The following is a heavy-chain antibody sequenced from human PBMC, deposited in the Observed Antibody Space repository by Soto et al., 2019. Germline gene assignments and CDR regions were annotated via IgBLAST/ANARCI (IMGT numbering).Heavy chain of an antibody. V-gene: IGHV3-30*14. CDR2: ISYDGNSE. D-gene: IGHD1-26*01. CDR3: ARDGYSGRPDGFDV. J-gene: IGHJ3*01. CDR1: GFTFGAYT. Sequence: QMQLVESGGGVVQPGRSLRLSCAASGFTFGAYTMHWVRQAPGKGLEWVAVISYDGNSERYTDPVKGRFTVARDNTKRTMYLQLKSLRDENTAVYYGARDGYSGRPDGFDVWGQGKMVTVSS.